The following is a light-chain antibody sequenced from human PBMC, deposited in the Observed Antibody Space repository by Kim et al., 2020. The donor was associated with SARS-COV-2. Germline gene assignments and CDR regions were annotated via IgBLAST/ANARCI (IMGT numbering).Light chain of an antibody. V-gene: IGLV3-1*01. CDR1: KLGNKY. J-gene: IGLJ3*02. Sequence: SYELTQPPSVSVSPGQTASITCSGDKLGNKYTCWYQQKPGQSPALVIYQDSKRPSGIPERFSGSNSGNTATLTISGTQAMDEADYYCQAWDRTTVVFGGG. CDR2: QDS. CDR3: QAWDRTTVV.